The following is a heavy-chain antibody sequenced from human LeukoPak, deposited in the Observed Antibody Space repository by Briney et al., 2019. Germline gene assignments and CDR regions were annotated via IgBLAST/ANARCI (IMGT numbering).Heavy chain of an antibody. Sequence: SETLSLTCAVSGYSISSSYYWGWIRQPPGKGLEWIGSIYYSGSTYYNPSLKSRVTISVDTSKNQFSLKLSSVTAADTAVYYCARDQYRTTFDYWGQGTLVTVSS. D-gene: IGHD1-14*01. J-gene: IGHJ4*02. CDR2: IYYSGST. V-gene: IGHV4-38-2*02. CDR3: ARDQYRTTFDY. CDR1: GYSISSSYY.